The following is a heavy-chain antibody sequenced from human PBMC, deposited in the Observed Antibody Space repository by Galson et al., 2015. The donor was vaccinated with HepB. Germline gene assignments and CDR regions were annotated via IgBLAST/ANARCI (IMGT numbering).Heavy chain of an antibody. CDR2: ISHSEISHSENT. CDR1: AGSLSGYY. J-gene: IGHJ4*02. CDR3: ARGLRDTDSGMYYFDS. D-gene: IGHD3-10*01. Sequence: TLSLTCAVYAGSLSGYYWTWIRQSPGEGLEWIGEISHSEISHSENTNYNPSLERRVTISVDTSKNQFSLILDSLTAADTAVYYCARGLRDTDSGMYYFDSWAQGTPVTVSS. V-gene: IGHV4-34*01.